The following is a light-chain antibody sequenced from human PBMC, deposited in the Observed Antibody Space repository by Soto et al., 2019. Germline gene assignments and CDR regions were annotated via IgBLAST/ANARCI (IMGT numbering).Light chain of an antibody. Sequence: EIVLTQSPGTLSLSPGERATISCRASQIVSSSYLAWYQQKPGQAPRLLIYGASSRATGIPDRFSGSGSGTDFTLTISGLEPEDFAVYYCQQYGSSPPITFGQGTRLEIK. CDR1: QIVSSSY. CDR3: QQYGSSPPIT. J-gene: IGKJ5*01. V-gene: IGKV3-20*01. CDR2: GAS.